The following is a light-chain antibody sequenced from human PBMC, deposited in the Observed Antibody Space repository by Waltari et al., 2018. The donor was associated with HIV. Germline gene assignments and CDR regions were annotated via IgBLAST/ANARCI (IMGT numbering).Light chain of an antibody. CDR3: YSAADNNLV. CDR1: VLAKKY. CDR2: KDS. J-gene: IGLJ1*01. Sequence: SYELTQPSSVSVSPGQTARITCSGDVLAKKYARWFQKKPGQAPVLVIYKDSDRPSGIPERFAGSSSWTTVTLTISGAHVEDEADYYCYSAADNNLVFGTGTKVTVL. V-gene: IGLV3-27*01.